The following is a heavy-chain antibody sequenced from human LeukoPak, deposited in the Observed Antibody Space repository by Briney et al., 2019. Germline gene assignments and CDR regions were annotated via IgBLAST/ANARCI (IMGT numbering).Heavy chain of an antibody. V-gene: IGHV4-4*02. CDR2: IYRDGTT. J-gene: IGHJ4*02. D-gene: IGHD1-26*01. Sequence: PSGTLSLTCAVSGGSVSINNWWSWVRQPPGKGLEWIGEIYRDGTTNYNPSLRSRVTILVDKSRNQFSLKLNSVTAADTAVYYCARDLGGGATSWGQGTLVTVSS. CDR3: ARDLGGGATS. CDR1: GGSVSINNW.